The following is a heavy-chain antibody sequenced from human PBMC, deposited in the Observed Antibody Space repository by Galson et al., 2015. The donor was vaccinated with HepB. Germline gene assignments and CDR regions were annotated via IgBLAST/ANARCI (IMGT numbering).Heavy chain of an antibody. Sequence: SLRLSCAASGFILSNYGMQWVRQPPGSGLQWVAVISSDGGTQYYADSVKGRFTISRDTSKNMLHLQMNSLRPEDTAVYYCVKESGIPQYGAYFDYWGQGALVTVSS. CDR3: VKESGIPQYGAYFDY. CDR1: GFILSNYG. J-gene: IGHJ4*02. V-gene: IGHV3-30*18. D-gene: IGHD4/OR15-4a*01. CDR2: ISSDGGTQ.